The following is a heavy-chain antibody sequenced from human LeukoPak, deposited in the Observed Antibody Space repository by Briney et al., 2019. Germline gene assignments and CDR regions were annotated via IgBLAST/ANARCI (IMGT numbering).Heavy chain of an antibody. CDR3: ARDLRNHFGSLIDVMDV. Sequence: SETLSLTCTVSGGSISSYYWSWIRQPAGKGLEWIGRIYNSGSTNYNPSLKSRVTMSVDTSKNQFSLKLSSVTAADTAVYYCARDLRNHFGSLIDVMDVWGQGTSVTVSS. D-gene: IGHD2/OR15-2a*01. J-gene: IGHJ6*02. CDR2: IYNSGST. V-gene: IGHV4-4*07. CDR1: GGSISSYY.